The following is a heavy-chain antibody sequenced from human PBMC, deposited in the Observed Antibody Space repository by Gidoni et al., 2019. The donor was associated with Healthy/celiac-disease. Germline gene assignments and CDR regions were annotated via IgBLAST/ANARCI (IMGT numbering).Heavy chain of an antibody. CDR3: ALDYGDYGLFDY. Sequence: EVQLVESGGGLVQPGRSLRLSCAASGFTFDDYAMPWVRQAPGKGLEWVSGISWNSGSIGYADSVKGRFTISRDNAKNSLYLQMNSLRAEDTALYYCALDYGDYGLFDYWGQGTLVTVSS. V-gene: IGHV3-9*01. J-gene: IGHJ4*02. CDR2: ISWNSGSI. CDR1: GFTFDDYA. D-gene: IGHD4-17*01.